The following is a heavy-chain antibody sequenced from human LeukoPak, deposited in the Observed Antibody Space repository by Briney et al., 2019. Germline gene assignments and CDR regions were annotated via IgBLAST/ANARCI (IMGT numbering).Heavy chain of an antibody. CDR3: ASGSVVTPHLGSRVNSDY. V-gene: IGHV4-34*01. CDR1: GGSFSGYY. Sequence: SETLSLTCAVYGGSFSGYYWSWIRQPPGKGLEWIGEINHSGSTNYNPSLKSRVTISVDTSKNQFSLKLSSVTAADTAVYYCASGSVVTPHLGSRVNSDYWGQGTLVTASS. D-gene: IGHD4-23*01. CDR2: INHSGST. J-gene: IGHJ4*02.